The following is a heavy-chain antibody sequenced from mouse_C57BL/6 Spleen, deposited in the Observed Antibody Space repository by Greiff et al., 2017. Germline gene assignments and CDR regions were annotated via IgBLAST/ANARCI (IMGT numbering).Heavy chain of an antibody. CDR1: GFSLTSYA. CDR3: ARGGLYAMDY. CDR2: IWTGGGT. J-gene: IGHJ4*01. Sequence: VQLKESGPGLVAPSQCLSITCTASGFSLTSYAISWVRQPPGKGLEWLGVIWTGGGTNYNSALNSSLSISKDNSKSQVFLIMNSLQTDDAARYYCARGGLYAMDYWGQGTSVTVSS. V-gene: IGHV2-9-1*01.